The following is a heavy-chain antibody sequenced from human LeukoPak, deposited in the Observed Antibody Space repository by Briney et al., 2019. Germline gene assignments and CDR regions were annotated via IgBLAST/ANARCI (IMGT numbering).Heavy chain of an antibody. J-gene: IGHJ5*02. CDR1: GFTFSDYY. D-gene: IGHD3-22*01. V-gene: IGHV3-11*01. Sequence: PGGSLRLSCAASGFTFSDYYMSWIRQAPGKGLEWVSYISSSGSTIYYADSVKGRFTISRDNAENSLYLQMNSLRAEDTAVYYCARDLEYYYDSGQVRWFDPWGQGTLVTVSS. CDR3: ARDLEYYYDSGQVRWFDP. CDR2: ISSSGSTI.